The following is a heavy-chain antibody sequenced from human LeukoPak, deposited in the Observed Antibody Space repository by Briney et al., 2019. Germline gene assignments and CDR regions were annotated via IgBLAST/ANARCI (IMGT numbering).Heavy chain of an antibody. CDR1: GYTFTGYY. J-gene: IGHJ4*02. Sequence: ASVKVSCKASGYTFTGYYMHWVRQAPGQGLEWMGWINPNSGGTNYARKFQGRVTMTRDTSISTAYMELSRLRSDDTAVYYCARPLTDTAMAEDYFDYWGQGTLVTVSS. D-gene: IGHD5-18*01. CDR2: INPNSGGT. CDR3: ARPLTDTAMAEDYFDY. V-gene: IGHV1-2*02.